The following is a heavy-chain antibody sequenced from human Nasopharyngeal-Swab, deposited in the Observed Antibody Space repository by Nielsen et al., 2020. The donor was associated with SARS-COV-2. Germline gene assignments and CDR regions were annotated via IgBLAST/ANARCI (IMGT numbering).Heavy chain of an antibody. D-gene: IGHD3-3*01. V-gene: IGHV4-30-2*01. CDR3: AREYRRITIFGVVINGFDY. Sequence: WIRQPPGKGLEWIGDIYHSGSTYYNPSLKSRVTISVDRSKNQFSLKLSSVTAADTAVYSCAREYRRITIFGVVINGFDYWGQGTLVTVSS. CDR2: IYHSGST. J-gene: IGHJ4*02.